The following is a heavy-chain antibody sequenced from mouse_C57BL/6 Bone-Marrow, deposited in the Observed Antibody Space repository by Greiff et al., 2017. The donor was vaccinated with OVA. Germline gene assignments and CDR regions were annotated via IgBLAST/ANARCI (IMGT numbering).Heavy chain of an antibody. CDR2: IDPETGGT. Sequence: VKLMESGAELVRPGASVTLSCKASGYTFTDYEMHWVKQTPVHGLEWIGAIDPETGGTAYNQKFKGKAILTADKSSSTAYMELRSLTSEDSAVYYCTRKGDPYWYFDVWGTGTTVTVSS. CDR1: GYTFTDYE. V-gene: IGHV1-15*01. CDR3: TRKGDPYWYFDV. J-gene: IGHJ1*03.